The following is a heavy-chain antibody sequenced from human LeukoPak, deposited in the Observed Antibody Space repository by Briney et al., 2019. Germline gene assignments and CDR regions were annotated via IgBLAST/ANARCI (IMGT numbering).Heavy chain of an antibody. V-gene: IGHV1-3*01. J-gene: IGHJ5*02. D-gene: IGHD2-15*01. CDR3: ARDLGYCTGGTCYPNWFDP. CDR1: GYTFTSYA. CDR2: INAGNDNT. Sequence: ASVKVSCKASGYTFTSYAMHWVRQAPGQRLEWMGWINAGNDNTEYSQKFQGRVTITRDTSASTAYMELSSLRSEDTAVYHCARDLGYCTGGTCYPNWFDPWGQGTLVTVSS.